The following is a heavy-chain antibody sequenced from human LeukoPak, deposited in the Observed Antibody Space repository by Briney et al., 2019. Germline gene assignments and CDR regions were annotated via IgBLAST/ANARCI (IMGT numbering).Heavy chain of an antibody. CDR1: GDSISRNY. CDR3: ARFPRY. V-gene: IGHV4-59*01. J-gene: IGHJ4*02. Sequence: SETLSLTCSVSGDSISRNYWSWIRQPPGKGLEWIGYIYDSGSTNYNPSLKSRVTISVDTSKNQFSLKLSSVTAADTAIYYCARFPRYWDQGTLVTVSS. CDR2: IYDSGST.